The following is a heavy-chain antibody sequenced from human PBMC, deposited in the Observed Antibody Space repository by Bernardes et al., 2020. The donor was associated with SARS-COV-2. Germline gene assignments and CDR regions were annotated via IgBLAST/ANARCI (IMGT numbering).Heavy chain of an antibody. CDR3: ARGHYCSSTSYPRPGCLDA. CDR1: GGSFSGYY. CDR2: IIHRGKT. V-gene: IGHV4-34*01. J-gene: IGHJ4*03. Sequence: PESLSLTCAVYGGSFSGYYRSWIRQSPGKGLEWVGEIIHRGKTNYNTTFKSRVSITVATSTNQFSLKLSSVTAADTAVYYCARGHYCSSTSYPRPGCLDAWGQGTLVTVSS. D-gene: IGHD2-2*01.